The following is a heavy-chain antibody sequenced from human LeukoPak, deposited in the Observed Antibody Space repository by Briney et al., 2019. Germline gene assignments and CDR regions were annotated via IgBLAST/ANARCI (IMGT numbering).Heavy chain of an antibody. Sequence: GGSLRLSCAASGFTFSSYSMNWVRQAPGKGLEWVSAISGSGGSTYYADSVKGRFTISRDNSKNTLYLQMNSLRAEDTAVYYCAKAGYSYGYNWFDPWGQGTLVTVSS. CDR2: ISGSGGST. V-gene: IGHV3-23*01. D-gene: IGHD5-18*01. J-gene: IGHJ5*02. CDR3: AKAGYSYGYNWFDP. CDR1: GFTFSSYS.